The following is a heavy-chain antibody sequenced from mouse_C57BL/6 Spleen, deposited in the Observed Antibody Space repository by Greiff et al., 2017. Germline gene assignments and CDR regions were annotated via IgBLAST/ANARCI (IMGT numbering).Heavy chain of an antibody. Sequence: VQLQQSGPELVKPGASVKISCKASGYAFSSSWMNWVKQRPGKGLEWIGRIYPGDGDTNYNGKFKGKATLTADKSSSTAYMQLSSLTSEDSAVYFCARWSYYYGSSYGYWGQGTTLTVSS. CDR1: GYAFSSSW. CDR2: IYPGDGDT. V-gene: IGHV1-82*01. J-gene: IGHJ2*01. CDR3: ARWSYYYGSSYGY. D-gene: IGHD1-1*01.